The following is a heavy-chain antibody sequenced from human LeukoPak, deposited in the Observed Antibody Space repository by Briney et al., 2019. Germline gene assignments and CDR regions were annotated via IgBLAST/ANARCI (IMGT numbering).Heavy chain of an antibody. Sequence: GGSLRLSCAASRFTFSSYGMHWVRQAPGKGLEWVAYTQYDGSNEQYADSVKGRFSISRDSSKNILYLQMNSLRAEDTALYYCAKGTSSWHEFDSWGQGTLVTVSS. D-gene: IGHD6-13*01. CDR3: AKGTSSWHEFDS. J-gene: IGHJ4*02. V-gene: IGHV3-30*02. CDR2: TQYDGSNE. CDR1: RFTFSSYG.